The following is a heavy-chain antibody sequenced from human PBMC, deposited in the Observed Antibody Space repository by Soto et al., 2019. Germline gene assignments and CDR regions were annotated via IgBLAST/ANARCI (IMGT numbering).Heavy chain of an antibody. CDR2: INDGNGNT. Sequence: QVQLVQSGAEVKKPGASVKVSCKASGYTFTSYAMHWVRQAPGQRLEWMGWINDGNGNTKYSQKFQGRVTITRDTSVSKAYMELSSLRSEDTAVYYCARDPGYSYGYNWGQGTLVTVSS. CDR1: GYTFTSYA. J-gene: IGHJ4*02. V-gene: IGHV1-3*01. CDR3: ARDPGYSYGYN. D-gene: IGHD5-18*01.